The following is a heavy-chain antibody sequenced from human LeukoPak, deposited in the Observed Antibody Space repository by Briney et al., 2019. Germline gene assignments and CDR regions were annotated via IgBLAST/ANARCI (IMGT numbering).Heavy chain of an antibody. V-gene: IGHV3-48*01. CDR2: IDSSSSTI. Sequence: PGGPLRLSCAASGFTFSSYSMNWVRQAPGKGLEWASYIDSSSSTIYYADSVKGRFTISRDKAKNSLYLQMNSLRAEDTAVYYCARDASAPKWYFDLWGRGTLVTVSS. CDR1: GFTFSSYS. CDR3: ARDASAPKWYFDL. J-gene: IGHJ2*01.